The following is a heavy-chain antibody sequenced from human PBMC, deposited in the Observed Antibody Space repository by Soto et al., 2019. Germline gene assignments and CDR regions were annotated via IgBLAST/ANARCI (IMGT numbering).Heavy chain of an antibody. Sequence: QVLLQESGPGLMKPSQTLSLTCTVSGLTISSASYYWSWIRQPPGKGLEWVGNIYYNGSTYYSPSLKSRVTLWVDTSKNQFSLRLASVTAADTAVYYCARYRISGSWSKFDYWGQGTLVTVSS. CDR3: ARYRISGSWSKFDY. CDR2: IYYNGST. V-gene: IGHV4-31*03. J-gene: IGHJ4*02. D-gene: IGHD6-13*01. CDR1: GLTISSASYY.